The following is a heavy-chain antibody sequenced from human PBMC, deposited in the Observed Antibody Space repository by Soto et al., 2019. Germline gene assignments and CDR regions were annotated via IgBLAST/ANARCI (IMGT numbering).Heavy chain of an antibody. CDR2: IYYSGST. CDR3: ARTWRDYDFLTGPSYDENWFDP. CDR1: NDSISPYY. V-gene: IGHV4-59*01. D-gene: IGHD3-9*01. J-gene: IGHJ5*02. Sequence: ETLSLTCTVSNDSISPYYWSWIRQPPGKGLEWIGFIYYSGSTNYNPSLESRVSISLDTSKNQFSLKLSSVTAADTAVYYCARTWRDYDFLTGPSYDENWFDPWGQGTLVTVSS.